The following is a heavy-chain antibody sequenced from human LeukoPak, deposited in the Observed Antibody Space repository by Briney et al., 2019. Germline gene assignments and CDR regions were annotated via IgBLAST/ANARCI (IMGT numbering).Heavy chain of an antibody. CDR1: GFTFSSYE. Sequence: PGGSLRLSCAASGFTFSSYEMNWVRQAPGKGLEWVSYISSSGSTIYYADSVKGRFTISRDNSKNTLYLQMNSLRAEDTAVYYCAKHHYYYDSSGYYLDAFDIWGQGTMVTVSS. D-gene: IGHD3-22*01. J-gene: IGHJ3*02. CDR2: ISSSGSTI. V-gene: IGHV3-48*03. CDR3: AKHHYYYDSSGYYLDAFDI.